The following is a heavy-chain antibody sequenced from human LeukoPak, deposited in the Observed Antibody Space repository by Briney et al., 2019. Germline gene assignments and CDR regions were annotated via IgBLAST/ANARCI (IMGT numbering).Heavy chain of an antibody. CDR2: IKQDGSVK. Sequence: GGSLRLSCAASGFTFSSYWMSWVHQAPGKGLEWVANIKQDGSVKYYVDSVKGRFTISRDNAKNSLYLQMNSLRAEDTAVYYCRIFSSGWPHNWFDPWGQGTLVTVSS. V-gene: IGHV3-7*03. CDR3: RIFSSGWPHNWFDP. J-gene: IGHJ5*02. D-gene: IGHD6-19*01. CDR1: GFTFSSYW.